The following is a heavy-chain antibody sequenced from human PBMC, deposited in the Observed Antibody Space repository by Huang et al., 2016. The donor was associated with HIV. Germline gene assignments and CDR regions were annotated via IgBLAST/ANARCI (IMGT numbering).Heavy chain of an antibody. V-gene: IGHV3-74*01. CDR2: IKSDGSST. CDR1: GFSISSYW. Sequence: EVQLVESGGGLVQPGGSLRLSCAASGFSISSYWMHWVRQAPGKGLVWVSRIKSDGSSTSYADYVNGRFIISRDNAKNTLYLQMNSLRAEDTALYYCARDPRIQSWLNYFDSWGQGTLVSVSS. CDR3: ARDPRIQSWLNYFDS. J-gene: IGHJ4*02. D-gene: IGHD3-22*01.